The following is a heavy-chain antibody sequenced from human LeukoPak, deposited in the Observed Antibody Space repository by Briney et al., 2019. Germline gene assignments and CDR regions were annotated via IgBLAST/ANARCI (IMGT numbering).Heavy chain of an antibody. CDR2: IFYSGST. J-gene: IGHJ4*02. Sequence: SETLSLTCTVSSGSISTSNYYWGWVRQPPGKALEWIGNIFYSGSTYYSPSLKSRVTISLDTSRNQFSLKLSSVTAADTAVYYCARDRNYDTSYFDYWGQGTLVTVSS. D-gene: IGHD3-22*01. CDR3: ARDRNYDTSYFDY. V-gene: IGHV4-39*07. CDR1: SGSISTSNYY.